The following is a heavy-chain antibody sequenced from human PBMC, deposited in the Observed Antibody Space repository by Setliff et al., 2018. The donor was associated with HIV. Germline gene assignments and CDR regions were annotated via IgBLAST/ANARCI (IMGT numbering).Heavy chain of an antibody. D-gene: IGHD6-19*01. V-gene: IGHV4-61*09. CDR3: ARRTFGSGRFDP. Sequence: SETLSLTCTVSGDSITRGRYYWSWVRQPAGKGLEWIGQVHSTLSTNYNPSLKSRLSISADTSKNQFSLNLRFVTAADTALYYCARRTFGSGRFDPWGQGTPVTVSS. CDR2: VHSTLST. J-gene: IGHJ5*02. CDR1: GDSITRGRYY.